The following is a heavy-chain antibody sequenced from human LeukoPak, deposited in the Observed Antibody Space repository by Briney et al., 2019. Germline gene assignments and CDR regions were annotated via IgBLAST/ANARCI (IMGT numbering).Heavy chain of an antibody. J-gene: IGHJ4*01. CDR1: GFTYSSYA. V-gene: IGHV3-23*01. Sequence: GGSLRLSCAASGFTYSSYAMSWVRQAPGKGLEWVSAISGSGGSTYYADSVKGRFTISRDNSKNTLYLQMNSLRAEDTAVYYCAKVLVYSGSYYFDYWGHGTLVTVSS. CDR2: ISGSGGST. D-gene: IGHD1-26*01. CDR3: AKVLVYSGSYYFDY.